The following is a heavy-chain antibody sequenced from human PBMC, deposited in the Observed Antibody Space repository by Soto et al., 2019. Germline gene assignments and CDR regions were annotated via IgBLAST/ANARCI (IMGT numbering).Heavy chain of an antibody. CDR1: GFSFTTYG. Sequence: QVQLVESGGGWVQPGWSLRLSCEATGFSFTTYGMHWVRQAPGKGLEWVAVIGYDGNNKYYADSVEGRFTISRDNSKNTVYLQMQSLRGDGTAVYYCARGGVTGIVGIFGSPLDIWGQGTVVTVSS. D-gene: IGHD1-1*01. CDR3: ARGGVTGIVGIFGSPLDI. V-gene: IGHV3-33*01. CDR2: IGYDGNNK. J-gene: IGHJ3*02.